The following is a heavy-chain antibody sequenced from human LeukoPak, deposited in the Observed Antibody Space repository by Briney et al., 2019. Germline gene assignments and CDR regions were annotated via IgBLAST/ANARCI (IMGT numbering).Heavy chain of an antibody. CDR3: ARGYCSNTDCNRLDY. CDR2: INPSGGST. J-gene: IGHJ4*02. CDR1: GYTFNNHY. V-gene: IGHV1-46*02. Sequence: ASVKVSRKASGYTFNNHYMYWVRQAPGQGLEWMGVINPSGGSTSYAQKFQGRVTMTRDTSTRTVYMEVNSLRSEDTAVYYCARGYCSNTDCNRLDYWGQGTLVTVSS. D-gene: IGHD2-2*01.